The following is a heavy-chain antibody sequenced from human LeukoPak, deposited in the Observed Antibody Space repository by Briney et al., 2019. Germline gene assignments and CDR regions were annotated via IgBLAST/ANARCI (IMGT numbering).Heavy chain of an antibody. V-gene: IGHV4-59*01. J-gene: IGHJ4*02. CDR1: GASISSYY. CDR3: ARENPSGYYNRPIDY. Sequence: KPSETLSLTCTVSGASISSYYWSWIRQPPGKGLEWIGDIYYSGSIKYNPSLKSRVTMSVDTSKNQFSLKLSSVTAADTAIYYCARENPSGYYNRPIDYWGQGTQVTVSS. D-gene: IGHD3-22*01. CDR2: IYYSGSI.